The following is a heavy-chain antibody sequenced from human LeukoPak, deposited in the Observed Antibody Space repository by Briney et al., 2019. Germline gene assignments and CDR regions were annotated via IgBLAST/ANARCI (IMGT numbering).Heavy chain of an antibody. J-gene: IGHJ3*02. D-gene: IGHD6-13*01. V-gene: IGHV1-8*03. CDR1: GYTFTGYY. CDR2: MNPNSGNT. Sequence: ASVKVSCKASGYTFTGYYMHWVRQAPGQGLEWMGWMNPNSGNTGYAQKFQGRVTITRNTSISTAYMELSSLRSEDTAVYYCARGVAAAGNAFDIWGQGTMVTVSS. CDR3: ARGVAAAGNAFDI.